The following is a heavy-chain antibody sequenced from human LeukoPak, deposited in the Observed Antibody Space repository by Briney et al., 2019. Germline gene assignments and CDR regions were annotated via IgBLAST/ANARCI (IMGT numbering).Heavy chain of an antibody. J-gene: IGHJ4*02. CDR2: ISSNGGST. CDR1: GFTFSSYA. CDR3: ARQSPSTGWEIIAVAGYIDY. D-gene: IGHD6-19*01. V-gene: IGHV3-64*01. Sequence: GGSLRLSCAASGFTFSSYAMHWVRQAPGKGLEYVSAISSNGGSTYYANSVKGRFTISRDNSKNTLYLQMGSLRAEDMAVYYCARQSPSTGWEIIAVAGYIDYWGQGTLVTVSS.